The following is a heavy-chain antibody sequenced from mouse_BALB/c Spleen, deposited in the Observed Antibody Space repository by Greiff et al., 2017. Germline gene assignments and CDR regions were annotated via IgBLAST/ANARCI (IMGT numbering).Heavy chain of an antibody. V-gene: IGHV1S135*01. CDR3: ARGDGNYVGFAY. D-gene: IGHD2-1*01. CDR1: GYSFTSYY. Sequence: VQLQQSGAELVRPGTSVKISCKASGYSFTSYYMHWVKQSHGKSLEWIGYIDPFNGGTSYNQKFKGKATLTVDKSSSTAYMHLSSLTSEDSAVYYCARGDGNYVGFAYWGQGTLVTVSA. J-gene: IGHJ3*01. CDR2: IDPFNGGT.